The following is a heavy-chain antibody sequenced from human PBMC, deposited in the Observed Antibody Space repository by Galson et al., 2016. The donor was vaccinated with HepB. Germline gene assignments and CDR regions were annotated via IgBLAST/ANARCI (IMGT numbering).Heavy chain of an antibody. J-gene: IGHJ4*02. CDR1: GFTFSCYW. Sequence: SLRLSCAASGFTFSCYWMSWVRQAPGKGLEWVANINQDGSEKNYVDSVKGRFTISRDNAKNSLYLQMNSLRAEDTAVYYCARDRGYSGWSYFDYWGQGTLVTVSS. CDR3: ARDRGYSGWSYFDY. D-gene: IGHD6-19*01. CDR2: INQDGSEK. V-gene: IGHV3-7*01.